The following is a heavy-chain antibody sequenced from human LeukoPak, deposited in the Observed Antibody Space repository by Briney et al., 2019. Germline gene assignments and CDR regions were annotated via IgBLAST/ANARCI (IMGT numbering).Heavy chain of an antibody. CDR3: ARVGSYSSSSYYYYYMDV. Sequence: GGSLRLSCAASGFTFSDYYMSWIRQAPGKGLEWVSYISSSGSTIYYADSVKGRFTISRDNAKNSLYLQMNSLRAEDTAVYYCARVGSYSSSSYYYYYMDVWGKGTTVTVSS. V-gene: IGHV3-11*01. D-gene: IGHD6-6*01. CDR2: ISSSGSTI. CDR1: GFTFSDYY. J-gene: IGHJ6*03.